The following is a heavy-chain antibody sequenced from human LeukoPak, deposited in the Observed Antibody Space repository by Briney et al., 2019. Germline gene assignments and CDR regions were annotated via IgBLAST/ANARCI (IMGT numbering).Heavy chain of an antibody. V-gene: IGHV3-23*01. J-gene: IGHJ6*02. CDR2: VGSDNKP. CDR1: GFTFSSYA. CDR3: ARDLHYYLGMRV. D-gene: IGHD2/OR15-2a*01. Sequence: PGGSLRLSCAACGFTFSSYAMTWVRQAPGKGLEWVSSVGSDNKPHYSESVKGRFAISRDNSKSMLFLQLNSLRAEDTALYYCARDLHYYLGMRVWGQVTTVTVSS.